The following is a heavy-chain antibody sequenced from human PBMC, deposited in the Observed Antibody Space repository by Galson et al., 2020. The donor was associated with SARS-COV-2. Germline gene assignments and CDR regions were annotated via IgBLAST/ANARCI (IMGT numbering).Heavy chain of an antibody. V-gene: IGHV3-20*04. CDR2: INWNGGST. Sequence: GGSLRLSCAASGFTFDDYGMSWVRQAPGKGLEWVSGINWNGGSTGYADSVKGRFTISRDNAKNSLYLQMNSLRAEDTALYYCARADFGVVAHSLGAIVYWGQGTLVTVSS. D-gene: IGHD3-16*01. CDR3: ARADFGVVAHSLGAIVY. J-gene: IGHJ4*02. CDR1: GFTFDDYG.